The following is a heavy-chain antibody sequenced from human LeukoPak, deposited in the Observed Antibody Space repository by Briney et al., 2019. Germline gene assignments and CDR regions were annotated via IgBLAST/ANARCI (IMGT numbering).Heavy chain of an antibody. CDR2: IYHSGST. D-gene: IGHD3-10*01. J-gene: IGHJ4*02. CDR3: ASGGGITMVRGVINN. CDR1: GYSISSGYY. V-gene: IGHV4-38-2*01. Sequence: SETLSLTCAVSGYSISSGYYWGWIRQPPGKGLEWIGSIYHSGSTYYNPSLKGRVTISVDTSKNQFSLKLSSVTAVDTAVYYCASGGGITMVRGVINNWGQGTLVTVSS.